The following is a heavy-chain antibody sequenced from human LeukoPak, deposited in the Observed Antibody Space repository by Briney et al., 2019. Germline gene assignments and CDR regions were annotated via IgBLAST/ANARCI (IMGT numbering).Heavy chain of an antibody. CDR1: GFIFSSYG. CDR2: IRSDGSKK. CDR3: AKGQASVTYKYFFDY. D-gene: IGHD4-17*01. J-gene: IGHJ4*02. V-gene: IGHV3-30*02. Sequence: PGGSLRLSCAASGFIFSSYGMDWVRQAPGEGLEWVAFIRSDGSKKYYADSVKGRFTISRDNSKNTLYLQMNSLRAEDTAVYYCAKGQASVTYKYFFDYWGQGTLVTVSS.